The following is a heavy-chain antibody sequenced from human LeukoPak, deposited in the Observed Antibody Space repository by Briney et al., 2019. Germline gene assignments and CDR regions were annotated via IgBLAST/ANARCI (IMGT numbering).Heavy chain of an antibody. V-gene: IGHV4-39*02. CDR3: ARGFIFGVAANWFDP. D-gene: IGHD3-3*01. CDR1: GGSISSSSYY. J-gene: IGHJ5*02. Sequence: SETLSLTCTVSGGSISSSSYYWGWIRQPPGKGLEWIGSIYYSGSTYYNPSLKSRVTISVDTSKNHFSLKLSSVTAADTAVYYCARGFIFGVAANWFDPWGQGTLVTVSS. CDR2: IYYSGST.